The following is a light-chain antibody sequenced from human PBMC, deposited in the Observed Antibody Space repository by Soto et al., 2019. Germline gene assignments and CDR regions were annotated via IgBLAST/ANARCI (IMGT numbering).Light chain of an antibody. CDR2: NNN. CDR3: AVWDDSLNGRV. CDR1: SSNIGSYT. J-gene: IGLJ3*02. V-gene: IGLV1-44*01. Sequence: QSVLTQPPSASGTPGQTITISCSGSSSNIGSYTVNWYQQLPGTAPKLLIYNNNQRPSGVPDRFSGSKSGTSASLAIGGLQSEDEADYYCAVWDDSLNGRVFGGGTKLTVL.